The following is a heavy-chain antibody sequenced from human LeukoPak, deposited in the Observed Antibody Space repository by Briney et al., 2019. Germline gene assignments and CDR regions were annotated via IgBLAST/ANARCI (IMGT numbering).Heavy chain of an antibody. D-gene: IGHD3-22*01. Sequence: GRSLRLSCAASGFTFSSYGMHWVRQAPGKGLEWVAVISYDGSNKYYADSVKGRFTISRDNSKNTLYLQMNSLRAEDTAMYYCAKVEITMIVVVPGDYWGQGTLVTVSS. CDR2: ISYDGSNK. V-gene: IGHV3-30*18. J-gene: IGHJ4*02. CDR3: AKVEITMIVVVPGDY. CDR1: GFTFSSYG.